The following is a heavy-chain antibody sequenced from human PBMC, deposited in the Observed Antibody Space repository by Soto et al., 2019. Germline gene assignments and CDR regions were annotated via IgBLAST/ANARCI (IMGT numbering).Heavy chain of an antibody. Sequence: SQTLSLTCAISGDSVSSNSAAWNWIRQSPSRGLEWLGRTYYRSKWYNDYAVSVKSRITTNPDTSRNQFSLQLNSVTPEDTAVYYCARARPYCSGGSCYSPGDFYYYYYGMDVWGQGTTVTVSS. CDR1: GDSVSSNSAA. D-gene: IGHD2-15*01. V-gene: IGHV6-1*01. CDR3: ARARPYCSGGSCYSPGDFYYYYYGMDV. CDR2: TYYRSKWYN. J-gene: IGHJ6*02.